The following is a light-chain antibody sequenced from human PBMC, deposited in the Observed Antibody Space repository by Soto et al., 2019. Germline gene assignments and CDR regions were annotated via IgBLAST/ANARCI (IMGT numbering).Light chain of an antibody. CDR3: QQRSNWPPALS. J-gene: IGKJ4*01. V-gene: IGKV3-11*01. CDR1: QSVNNF. Sequence: EVVLTQSPATLSLSPGDRATLSCRASQSVNNFSAWYQQKPGQTPRLLIYDASKRATGIPGRFSGSGSGTDFTLTISSLEPEDFAVYYCQQRSNWPPALSLGGGTKVDI. CDR2: DAS.